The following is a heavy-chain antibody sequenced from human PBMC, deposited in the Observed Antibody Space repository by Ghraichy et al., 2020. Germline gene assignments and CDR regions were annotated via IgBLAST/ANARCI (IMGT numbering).Heavy chain of an antibody. V-gene: IGHV3-21*01. J-gene: IGHJ6*02. CDR2: ISSSSSYI. CDR3: ARDYYDSSGYYYPYYYYYGMDV. D-gene: IGHD3-22*01. CDR1: GFTFSSYS. Sequence: GEPLNISCAASGFTFSSYSMNWVRQAPGKGLEWVSSISSSSSYIYYADSVKGRFTISRENAKNSLYLQMNSLRAEDTAVYYCARDYYDSSGYYYPYYYYYGMDVWGQGTTVTVSS.